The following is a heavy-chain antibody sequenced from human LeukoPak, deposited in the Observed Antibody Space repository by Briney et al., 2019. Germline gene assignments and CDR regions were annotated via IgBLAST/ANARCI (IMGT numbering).Heavy chain of an antibody. CDR2: ISAYNGNT. Sequence: ASVKVSCKASGYTFTSYGISWVRQAPGQGLEWMGWISAYNGNTNYAQKLQGRVIITTDTSTSTAYMELRSLRSDDTAVYYCARVGYYGSGSYSIDWFDPWGQGTLVTVS. CDR3: ARVGYYGSGSYSIDWFDP. V-gene: IGHV1-18*04. D-gene: IGHD3-10*01. CDR1: GYTFTSYG. J-gene: IGHJ5*02.